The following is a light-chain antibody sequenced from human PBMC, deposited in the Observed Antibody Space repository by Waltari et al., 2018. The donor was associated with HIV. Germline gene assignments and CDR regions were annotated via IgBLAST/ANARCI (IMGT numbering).Light chain of an antibody. Sequence: QSALTQPASVSGSPGQSITISCTGTSSDVGGYNSVSWYQLHPGKAPKLMIYAVSNRPSGFSNRVSGSQSDNTASLTISWLQAEDEADYYCSSYTSTSTVYVFGTGTEVTVL. CDR1: SSDVGGYNS. CDR3: SSYTSTSTVYV. CDR2: AVS. V-gene: IGLV2-14*03. J-gene: IGLJ1*01.